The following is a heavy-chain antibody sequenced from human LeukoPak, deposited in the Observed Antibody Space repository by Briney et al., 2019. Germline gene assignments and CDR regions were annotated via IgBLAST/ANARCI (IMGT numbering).Heavy chain of an antibody. V-gene: IGHV4-61*02. D-gene: IGHD3-10*01. CDR1: GGSISSGSYY. CDR3: ARGSRGSGSPREYYYYYMDV. J-gene: IGHJ6*03. CDR2: IYTSGST. Sequence: SQTLSLTCTVSGGSISSGSYYWSWIRQPAGKGLEWIGRIYTSGSTNYNPSLKSRVTISVDTSKNQFSLKLSSVTAADTAVYYCARGSRGSGSPREYYYYYMDVWGKGTTVTISS.